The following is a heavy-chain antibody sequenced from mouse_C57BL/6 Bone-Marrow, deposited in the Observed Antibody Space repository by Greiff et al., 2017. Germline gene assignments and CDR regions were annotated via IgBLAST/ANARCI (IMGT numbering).Heavy chain of an antibody. Sequence: VQLQQPGPVLVKPGASVKMSCKASGYTFTDYYMNWVKQSHGKSLEWIGVINPYNGGTSYNQKFKGKATLTVDKSSSTAYMELNSLTSEDSAVYYCARGLTLDYWGQGTTLTVSS. V-gene: IGHV1-19*01. CDR1: GYTFTDYY. J-gene: IGHJ2*01. D-gene: IGHD1-3*01. CDR3: ARGLTLDY. CDR2: INPYNGGT.